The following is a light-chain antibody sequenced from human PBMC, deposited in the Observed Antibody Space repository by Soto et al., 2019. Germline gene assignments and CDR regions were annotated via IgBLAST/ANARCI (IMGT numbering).Light chain of an antibody. J-gene: IGLJ1*01. CDR3: QAWDNNTAS. CDR2: QDS. Sequence: SYELTQPPSVSVSPGQTASITCSGDKLGNKYTCWYQQKPGQSPVLVIYQDSKRPSGIPERFSGSNSGNTATLTISGTQAMDEADYYCQAWDNNTASFGTGTKVTVL. V-gene: IGLV3-1*01. CDR1: KLGNKY.